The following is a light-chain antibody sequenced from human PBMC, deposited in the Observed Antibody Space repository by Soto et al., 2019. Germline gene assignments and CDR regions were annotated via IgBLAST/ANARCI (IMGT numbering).Light chain of an antibody. CDR1: QSVSSNF. CDR2: GAS. V-gene: IGKV3-20*01. Sequence: EIAFTQSPGTVSLSPGERATLSCRASQSVSSNFLAWYQQRPGQAPRLLIYGASSRATGIPDRFSGSGSGTDFTLTISRLETEDFAVFYCQQYGTSEIIFGQGTRLEI. J-gene: IGKJ5*01. CDR3: QQYGTSEII.